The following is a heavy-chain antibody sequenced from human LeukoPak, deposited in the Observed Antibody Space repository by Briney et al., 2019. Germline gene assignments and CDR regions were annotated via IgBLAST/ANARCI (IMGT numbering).Heavy chain of an antibody. CDR2: IIPIFGTA. Sequence: GASGKPCCKPSGATFSSYAISWVRGAPGQGLEGWGGIIPIFGTANYAQKFQGRVTITADKSTSTAYMELSSLRSEDTAVYYCACPIAAAGILFDYWGQGTLVTVSS. CDR1: GATFSSYA. J-gene: IGHJ4*02. CDR3: ACPIAAAGILFDY. D-gene: IGHD6-13*01. V-gene: IGHV1-69*06.